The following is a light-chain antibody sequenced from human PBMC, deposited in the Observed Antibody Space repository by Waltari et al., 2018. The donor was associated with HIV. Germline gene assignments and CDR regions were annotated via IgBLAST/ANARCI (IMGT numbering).Light chain of an antibody. V-gene: IGLV2-8*01. J-gene: IGLJ3*02. Sequence: QSALAQPPSPPRSPGPSVPIPCTGTTSDGGGYNFVPWYQQHPGKAPKLMIYEVSKRPSGVPDRFSGSKSGSTASLTVSGLQAEDEADYYCSSYAGSNNRWVFGGGTKLTVL. CDR1: TSDGGGYNF. CDR2: EVS. CDR3: SSYAGSNNRWV.